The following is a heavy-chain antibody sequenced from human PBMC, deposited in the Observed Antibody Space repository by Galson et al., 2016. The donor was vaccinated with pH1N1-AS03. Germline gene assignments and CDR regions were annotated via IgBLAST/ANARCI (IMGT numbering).Heavy chain of an antibody. Sequence: SRRLSCAASGFTFSPYCMSWVRQAQRKGLEWVANIKQDGSEKCYVYSLKGRFTISRDNAKNSLYLQMSSLRAEDTAIYYCARGAPGDHLLSPLWNWGQGTLVTVSS. CDR2: IKQDGSEK. V-gene: IGHV3-7*01. CDR1: GFTFSPYC. CDR3: ARGAPGDHLLSPLWN. D-gene: IGHD2-2*01. J-gene: IGHJ4*02.